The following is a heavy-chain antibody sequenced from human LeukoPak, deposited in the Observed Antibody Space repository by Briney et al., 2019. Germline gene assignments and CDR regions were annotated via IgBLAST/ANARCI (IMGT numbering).Heavy chain of an antibody. CDR1: GVSFSGYY. J-gene: IGHJ4*02. V-gene: IGHV4-34*01. Sequence: SETLSLTCAVYGVSFSGYYWSWIRQPPGKGLEWIGEINHSGSTNYNPSLKSRVTISVDTSKNQFSLKLSSVTAADTAVYYCARARGWLQHHIDYWGQGTLVTVSS. CDR2: INHSGST. D-gene: IGHD5-24*01. CDR3: ARARGWLQHHIDY.